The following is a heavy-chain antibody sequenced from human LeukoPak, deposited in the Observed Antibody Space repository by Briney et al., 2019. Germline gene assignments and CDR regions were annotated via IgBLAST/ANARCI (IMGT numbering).Heavy chain of an antibody. Sequence: ASVKVSCKASGYTFTSYGISWVRQAPGQGLEWMGWISAYNGNTNYAQKLQSRVTMTTDTSTSTAYMELRSLRSDDTAVYYCARASDKYDFWSGYYFDYWGQGTLVTVSS. J-gene: IGHJ4*02. CDR3: ARASDKYDFWSGYYFDY. CDR1: GYTFTSYG. CDR2: ISAYNGNT. V-gene: IGHV1-18*01. D-gene: IGHD3-3*01.